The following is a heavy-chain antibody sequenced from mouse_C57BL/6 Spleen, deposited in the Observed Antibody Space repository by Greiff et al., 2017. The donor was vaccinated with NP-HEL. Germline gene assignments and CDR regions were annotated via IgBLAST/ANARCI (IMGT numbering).Heavy chain of an antibody. Sequence: VQLQQPGAELVKPGASVKMSCKASGYTFTSYWITWVKQRPGQGLEWIGDIYPGSGSTNYNEKFKSKATLTVDTSSSTAYMQLSSLTSEDSAVYYWAREGLYDYDVYLDYWGQGTTLTVSS. D-gene: IGHD2-4*01. CDR3: AREGLYDYDVYLDY. CDR1: GYTFTSYW. CDR2: IYPGSGST. J-gene: IGHJ2*01. V-gene: IGHV1-55*01.